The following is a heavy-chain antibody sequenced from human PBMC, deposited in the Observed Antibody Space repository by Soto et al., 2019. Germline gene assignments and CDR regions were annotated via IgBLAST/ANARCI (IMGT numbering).Heavy chain of an antibody. J-gene: IGHJ3*02. V-gene: IGHV1-18*01. CDR1: GYTFTSYG. D-gene: IGHD3-9*01. CDR2: ISAYNGNT. Sequence: GASVKVSCKASGYTFTSYGISWVRQAPGQGLEWMGWISAYNGNTNYAQKLQGRVTMTTDTSTSTAYMELRSLRSDDTAVYYCARGQDSWQLVPGYDILTGFRPLYAFDIWGQGTMVTVSS. CDR3: ARGQDSWQLVPGYDILTGFRPLYAFDI.